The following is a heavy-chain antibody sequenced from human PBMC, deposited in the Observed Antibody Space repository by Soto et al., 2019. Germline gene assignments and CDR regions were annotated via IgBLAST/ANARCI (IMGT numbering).Heavy chain of an antibody. V-gene: IGHV2-5*02. CDR2: IYWDDDK. CDR1: GFSLSTSGVG. CDR3: IQSRCGGDCLQSYASHYYYGLDV. J-gene: IGHJ6*02. Sequence: QITLKESGPTLVKPTQTLTLTCTFSGFSLSTSGVGVGWIRQPPGKALEWLALIYWDDDKRYSPSLRSRLTISKDTSKNQVVLTMTNMDPPDPATYYCIQSRCGGDCLQSYASHYYYGLDVWGQGTTVAVSS. D-gene: IGHD2-21*02.